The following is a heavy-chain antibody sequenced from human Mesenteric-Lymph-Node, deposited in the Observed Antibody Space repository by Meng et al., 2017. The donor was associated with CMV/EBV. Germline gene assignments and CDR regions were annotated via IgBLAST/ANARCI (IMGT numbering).Heavy chain of an antibody. V-gene: IGHV3-21*01. Sequence: GGSLRLSCAASGFILSGHNMDWVRQAPGKGLEWVSSISGSSNYIYYSDSVKGRFTISRDTAKNSLYLQMNSLRAEDTAVYYCARDFGISEWELLPDQFQHWGQGTLVTVSS. J-gene: IGHJ1*01. CDR1: GFILSGHN. CDR3: ARDFGISEWELLPDQFQH. D-gene: IGHD1-26*01. CDR2: ISGSSNYI.